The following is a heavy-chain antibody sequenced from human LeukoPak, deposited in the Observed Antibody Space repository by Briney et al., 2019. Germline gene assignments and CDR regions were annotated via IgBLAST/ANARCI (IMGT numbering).Heavy chain of an antibody. D-gene: IGHD5-24*01. CDR2: INGDGSAT. J-gene: IGHJ4*02. V-gene: IGHV3-74*01. CDR3: AREEDMASKTNY. Sequence: PGGSLRLSCAASGFTFRRHWMHWVRQAPGKGLVWVSRINGDGSATYYADSVKGRFSISRDNPKNTLYLHMHSLRADDTAVYYWAREEDMASKTNYWGQGTLLTV. CDR1: GFTFRRHW.